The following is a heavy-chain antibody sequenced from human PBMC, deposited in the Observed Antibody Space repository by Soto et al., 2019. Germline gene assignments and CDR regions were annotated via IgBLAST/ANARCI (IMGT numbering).Heavy chain of an antibody. CDR2: IIPTSGVA. CDR3: AANVYGVSGHYFIFEW. V-gene: IGHV1-69*01. Sequence: QVQLVQSGAEVKKPGSSVKVACKASERTLHRYAISWVRQAPGGGPEWMGVIIPTSGVADHAQKFQGRVTISADESANTVYMELSNLRSEDTAVYYCAANVYGVSGHYFIFEWGGRGPPVTASP. J-gene: IGHJ4*02. D-gene: IGHD3-22*01. CDR1: ERTLHRYA.